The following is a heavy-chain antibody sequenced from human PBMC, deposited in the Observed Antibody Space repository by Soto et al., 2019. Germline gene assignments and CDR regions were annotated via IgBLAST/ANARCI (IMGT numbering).Heavy chain of an antibody. Sequence: EVQLVESGGGLVQPGGSLRLSCAASGFPFSNYNMHWVLQSPGKGLEYVSAVLSNGGTTYYADSVKGRFTISRDNYKNTLYLQMGGLRTEDMAVYYCARAPSLSRAFDMWCQGTMVTVSS. CDR1: GFPFSNYN. CDR2: VLSNGGTT. J-gene: IGHJ3*02. CDR3: ARAPSLSRAFDM. V-gene: IGHV3-64*07.